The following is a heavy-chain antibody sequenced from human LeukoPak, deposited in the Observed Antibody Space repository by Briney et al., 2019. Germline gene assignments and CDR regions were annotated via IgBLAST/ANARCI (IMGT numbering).Heavy chain of an antibody. J-gene: IGHJ4*02. CDR2: INHSGST. Sequence: SETLSLTCAVYGGSFSGYYWSWIRQPPGKGLEWIGEINHSGSTNYNPSLKSRVTISVDTSKNQFSLKLSSVTAADTAVYYCARLAAHYYDSSGYYTDYWGQGTLVTVSS. CDR3: ARLAAHYYDSSGYYTDY. D-gene: IGHD3-22*01. V-gene: IGHV4-34*01. CDR1: GGSFSGYY.